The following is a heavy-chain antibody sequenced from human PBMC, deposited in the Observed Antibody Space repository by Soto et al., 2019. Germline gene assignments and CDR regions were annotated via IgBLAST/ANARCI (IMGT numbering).Heavy chain of an antibody. Sequence: ASVQVSCEASGYTFISYAMHWVRQANGKILEWMGWINAGNGNTKYSQKFQGRVTITRDTSASTAYMELSSLRSDDTAVYYCARDFGQQWLVSHSVYYFDYWGQGTLVT. CDR1: GYTFISYA. CDR2: INAGNGNT. V-gene: IGHV1-3*01. J-gene: IGHJ4*02. D-gene: IGHD6-19*01. CDR3: ARDFGQQWLVSHSVYYFDY.